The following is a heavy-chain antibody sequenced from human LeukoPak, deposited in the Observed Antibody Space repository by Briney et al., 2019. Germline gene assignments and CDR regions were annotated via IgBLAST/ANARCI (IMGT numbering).Heavy chain of an antibody. J-gene: IGHJ6*03. CDR3: AKPGDYYYYYYMDV. D-gene: IGHD1-1*01. CDR1: GFTFSSYW. CDR2: IKQDGSEK. Sequence: PGGSLRLSCAASGFTFSSYWMTWVRQAPGKGLEWVSNIKQDGSEKYYVDSVKGRFTISRDNAKNSLYLQMNSLRAEDTAVYYCAKPGDYYYYYYMDVWGKGTTVTVSS. V-gene: IGHV3-7*03.